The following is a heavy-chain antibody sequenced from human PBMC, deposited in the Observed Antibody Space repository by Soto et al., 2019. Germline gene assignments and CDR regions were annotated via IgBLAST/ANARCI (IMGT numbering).Heavy chain of an antibody. Sequence: PSETLSLTCAVYGGSFSGYYWSWIRQPPGKGLEWIGEINHSGSTNYNPSLKSRVTISVDTSKNQFSLKLSSVTAADTAVYYCARGIKYYYDSSGYYRWFDTWGQGTLVTVSS. J-gene: IGHJ5*02. CDR3: ARGIKYYYDSSGYYRWFDT. CDR1: GGSFSGYY. CDR2: INHSGST. D-gene: IGHD3-22*01. V-gene: IGHV4-34*01.